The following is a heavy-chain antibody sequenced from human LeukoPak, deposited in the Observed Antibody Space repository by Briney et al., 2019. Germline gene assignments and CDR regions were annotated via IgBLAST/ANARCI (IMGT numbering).Heavy chain of an antibody. Sequence: GGSLRLSCAASGFTFSSYWMSWVRQAPGKGLEWVANIKQDGSEKYYVDSVKGRFTISRDNAKNSLYLQMNSLRAEDTAVYYCARGADIVVVPAATVVDAFDIWGQGTMVTASS. D-gene: IGHD2-2*01. CDR2: IKQDGSEK. CDR3: ARGADIVVVPAATVVDAFDI. CDR1: GFTFSSYW. J-gene: IGHJ3*02. V-gene: IGHV3-7*03.